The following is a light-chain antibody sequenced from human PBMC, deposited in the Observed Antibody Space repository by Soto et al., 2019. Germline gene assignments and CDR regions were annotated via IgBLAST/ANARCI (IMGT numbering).Light chain of an antibody. Sequence: EIVLTQSPGTLSLSPGERATLSCRASQSVSDSYLAWYQQKPGQAPRLLIYGASSRATGIPDRFSGSGSGTDFTLTISSLQPEDVATYFCQNYNSAPWTFGQWTRVEIK. CDR3: QNYNSAPWT. CDR2: GAS. V-gene: IGKV3-20*01. J-gene: IGKJ1*01. CDR1: QSVSDSY.